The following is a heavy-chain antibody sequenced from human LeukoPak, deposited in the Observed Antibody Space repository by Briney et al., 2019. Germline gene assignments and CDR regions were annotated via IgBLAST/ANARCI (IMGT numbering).Heavy chain of an antibody. CDR2: IYYSGST. Sequence: SETLSLTCTVSGGSISSSSYYWGWIRQPPGKGLEWIGSIYYSGSTYYHPSLKSRVTISVDTSKNQFSLKLSSVTAADTAVYYCARVRLVPAAPTQGFDPWGQGTLVTVSS. V-gene: IGHV4-39*07. J-gene: IGHJ5*02. CDR3: ARVRLVPAAPTQGFDP. CDR1: GGSISSSSYY. D-gene: IGHD2-2*01.